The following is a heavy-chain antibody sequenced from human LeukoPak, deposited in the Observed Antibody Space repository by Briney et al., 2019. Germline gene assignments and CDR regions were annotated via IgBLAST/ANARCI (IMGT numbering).Heavy chain of an antibody. V-gene: IGHV4-31*03. D-gene: IGHD2-2*01. Sequence: SQTLSLTCTVSGGSISSGGYYWSWIRQHPGKGLERIGYIYYSGSTYYNPSLKSRVTISVDTSKNQFSLKLSSVTAADTAVYYCARVGGYQLLPQYYFDYWGQGTLVTVSS. CDR2: IYYSGST. CDR3: ARVGGYQLLPQYYFDY. CDR1: GGSISSGGYY. J-gene: IGHJ4*02.